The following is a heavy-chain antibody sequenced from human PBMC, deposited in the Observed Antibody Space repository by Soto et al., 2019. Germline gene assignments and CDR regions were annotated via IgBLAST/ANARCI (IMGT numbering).Heavy chain of an antibody. D-gene: IGHD3-10*01. CDR3: ARAVTWGLDV. CDR1: GFTFSLYS. CDR2: ISRSSTGI. J-gene: IGHJ6*02. V-gene: IGHV3-48*02. Sequence: EVQLVESGGGLVQPGGSLRLSCAASGFTFSLYSMSWVRQAPGKGLEWVSYISRSSTGIHYADSVKGRFTISRGDATNSMHPKMTSLRDGDTAVYYCARAVTWGLDVWGQGTTVSISS.